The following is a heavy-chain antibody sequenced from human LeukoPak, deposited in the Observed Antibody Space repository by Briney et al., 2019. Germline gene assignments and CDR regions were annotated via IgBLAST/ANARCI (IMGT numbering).Heavy chain of an antibody. Sequence: GGSLRLSCAASGFTFSSYWMSWVRQAPGKGLEWVANIKQDGSEKYYVDSVKGRFTISRDNAKNSLYLQMDSLRAEATAVYYCARDEGTDYYYGMDVWGQGTTVTVSS. CDR1: GFTFSSYW. D-gene: IGHD1-1*01. J-gene: IGHJ6*02. CDR2: IKQDGSEK. V-gene: IGHV3-7*01. CDR3: ARDEGTDYYYGMDV.